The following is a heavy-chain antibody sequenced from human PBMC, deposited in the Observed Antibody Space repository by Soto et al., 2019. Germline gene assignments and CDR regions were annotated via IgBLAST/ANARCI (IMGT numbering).Heavy chain of an antibody. D-gene: IGHD2-21*02. CDR3: ARDVAPAAQSDGGGDCYGTDYCDH. CDR2: IFYSGRT. Sequence: QVQLQESGPGLVKPSQTLSLTCTVSGGSISSDDYFWSWIRQPPGKGLEWIGYIFYSGRTYYNPTLKSRFTKSVDTTQNQFSLKLSSVTAAVTAVYYCARDVAPAAQSDGGGDCYGTDYCDHWGQGTLVTVSS. V-gene: IGHV4-30-4*01. J-gene: IGHJ4*02. CDR1: GGSISSDDYF.